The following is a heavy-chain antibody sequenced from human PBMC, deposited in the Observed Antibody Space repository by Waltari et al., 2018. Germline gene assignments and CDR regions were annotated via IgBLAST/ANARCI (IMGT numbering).Heavy chain of an antibody. Sequence: QVQLVQSGAEVKKPGSSVKVSCKASGGTFSSYAISWVRQAPGHGLEWMGGIVPSFGTANYAQKFQCRVTITADESTSTAYMELSSLRSEDTAVYYCARVRPYGSGSYYNSPFDYWGQGTLVTVSS. CDR2: IVPSFGTA. CDR1: GGTFSSYA. CDR3: ARVRPYGSGSYYNSPFDY. J-gene: IGHJ4*02. D-gene: IGHD3-10*01. V-gene: IGHV1-69*13.